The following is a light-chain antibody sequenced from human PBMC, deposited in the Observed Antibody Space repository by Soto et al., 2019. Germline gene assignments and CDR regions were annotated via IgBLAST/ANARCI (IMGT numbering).Light chain of an antibody. Sequence: EVVFTQSPVTLSLCAVETATLSCRASQSFRGLLASYQQKPGQAPRLLIYDAYNRATGIPPRFSGSGSGTDFTLTISSLEPEDSAVYYCQQRRMWPIKFGQGTRLEIK. V-gene: IGKV3-11*01. CDR2: DAY. CDR1: QSFRGL. J-gene: IGKJ5*01. CDR3: QQRRMWPIK.